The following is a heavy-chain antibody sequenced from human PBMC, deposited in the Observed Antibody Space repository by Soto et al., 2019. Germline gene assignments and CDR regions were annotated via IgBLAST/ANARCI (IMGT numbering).Heavy chain of an antibody. V-gene: IGHV1-8*01. CDR1: GYTFTSYD. CDR3: ARGPSRMLTMVRGVITIASWFDP. Sequence: ASVKVSCKASGYTFTSYDINWVRQATGQGLEWMGWMNPNSGNTGYAQKFQGRVTMTRNTSISTAYMELSSLRSEDTAVYYCARGPSRMLTMVRGVITIASWFDPWGQGTLVTVSS. D-gene: IGHD3-10*01. CDR2: MNPNSGNT. J-gene: IGHJ5*02.